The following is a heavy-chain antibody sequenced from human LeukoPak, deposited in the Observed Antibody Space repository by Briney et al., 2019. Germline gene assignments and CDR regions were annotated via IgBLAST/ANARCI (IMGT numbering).Heavy chain of an antibody. CDR1: GGSISSGGYY. CDR3: ARLTYYYDSSGFSD. Sequence: PSETLSLTCSVSGGSISSGGYYWRWIRQHPGKGLEWIGYIYYSGNTYYNPSLKSRVTISVDTSENQFSLRLTSVTAADTAVYYCARLTYYYDSSGFSDWGQGTLVTVSS. J-gene: IGHJ4*02. V-gene: IGHV4-31*03. D-gene: IGHD3-22*01. CDR2: IYYSGNT.